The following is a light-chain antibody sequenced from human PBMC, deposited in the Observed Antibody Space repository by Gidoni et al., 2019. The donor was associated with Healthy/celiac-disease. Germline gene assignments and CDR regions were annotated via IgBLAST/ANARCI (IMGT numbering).Light chain of an antibody. CDR3: QQYGSSPPPIT. CDR2: DAS. J-gene: IGKJ5*01. CDR1: QSVSSSY. V-gene: IGKV3D-20*01. Sequence: ELVLTQSPATLSLSPGERATLSCGASQSVSSSYLAWYQQKPGLAPRLLIYDASSRATGIPDRFSGSGSGTDFTLTISRLEPEDCAVYYCQQYGSSPPPITFGQGTRLEIK.